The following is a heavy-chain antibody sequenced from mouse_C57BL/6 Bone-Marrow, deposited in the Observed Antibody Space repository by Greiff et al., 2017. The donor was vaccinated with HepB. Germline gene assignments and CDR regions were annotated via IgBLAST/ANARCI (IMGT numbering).Heavy chain of an antibody. CDR2: LRNKANNHAT. CDR3: TRPIYYDYEKGAY. D-gene: IGHD2-4*01. CDR1: GFTFSDAW. Sequence: EVKLVESGGGLVQPGGSMKLSCAASGFTFSDAWMDWVRQSPEKGLEWVAELRNKANNHATYYAESVKGRFTISRDESKSSVYLHMNSLRAEDTGIYYCTRPIYYDYEKGAYWGQGTLVTVSA. J-gene: IGHJ3*01. V-gene: IGHV6-6*01.